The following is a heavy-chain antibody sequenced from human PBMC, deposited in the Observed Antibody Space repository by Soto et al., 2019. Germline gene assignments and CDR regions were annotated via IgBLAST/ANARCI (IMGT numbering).Heavy chain of an antibody. J-gene: IGHJ4*02. V-gene: IGHV1-18*01. CDR2: ISAYNGNT. Sequence: ASVKVSCKASGYTFTSYGISWVRQAPGQGLEWMGWISAYNGNTNYAQKPQGRVTMTTDTSTSTAYMELRSLRSDDTAVYYCARDPGRYCSGGSCPDYWGQGTLVTVSS. D-gene: IGHD2-15*01. CDR1: GYTFTSYG. CDR3: ARDPGRYCSGGSCPDY.